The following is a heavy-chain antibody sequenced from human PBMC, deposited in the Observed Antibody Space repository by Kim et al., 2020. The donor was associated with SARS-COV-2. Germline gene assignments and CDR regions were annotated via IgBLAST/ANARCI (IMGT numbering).Heavy chain of an antibody. V-gene: IGHV3-11*06. CDR1: GFTFSDYY. Sequence: GGSLRLSCAASGFTFSDYYMSWIRQAPGKGLEWVSYISSSSSYTNYADSVKGRFTISRDNAKNSLYLQMNSLRAEDTAVYYCARELSITMIVAEGYWGQGTLVTVSS. CDR3: ARELSITMIVAEGY. J-gene: IGHJ4*02. CDR2: ISSSSSYT. D-gene: IGHD3-22*01.